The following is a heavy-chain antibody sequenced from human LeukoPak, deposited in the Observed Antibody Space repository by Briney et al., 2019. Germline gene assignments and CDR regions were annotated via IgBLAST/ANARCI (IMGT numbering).Heavy chain of an antibody. D-gene: IGHD2-21*02. J-gene: IGHJ4*02. CDR1: GFTFSSYT. CDR3: ARGSDWTASLDY. Sequence: GGSLRLSCGASGFTFSSYTLTWVRQAPGKGLEWVSSISSSSSYIYYADSVKGRFTISRDNAKNSLYLQMNSLRAEDTAVYYCARGSDWTASLDYWGQGTLVTVSS. CDR2: ISSSSSYI. V-gene: IGHV3-21*01.